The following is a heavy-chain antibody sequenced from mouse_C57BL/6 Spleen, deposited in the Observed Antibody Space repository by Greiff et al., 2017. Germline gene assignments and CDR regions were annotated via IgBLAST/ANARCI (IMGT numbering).Heavy chain of an antibody. CDR1: GFTFSSYT. D-gene: IGHD2-4*01. V-gene: IGHV5-9*01. CDR3: AKYDYDGDYAMDY. Sequence: DVMLVESGGGLVKPGGSLKLSCAASGFTFSSYTMSWVRQTPEKRLEWVATISGGGGNTYYPDSVKGRFTISRDNAKNTLYLQMSSLRSEDTAVYYCAKYDYDGDYAMDYWGQGTSVTVSS. CDR2: ISGGGGNT. J-gene: IGHJ4*01.